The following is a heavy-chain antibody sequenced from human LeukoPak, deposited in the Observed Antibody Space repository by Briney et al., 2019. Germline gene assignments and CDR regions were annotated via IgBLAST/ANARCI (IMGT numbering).Heavy chain of an antibody. V-gene: IGHV4-34*01. CDR1: GGSFSGYY. CDR2: INHNGST. J-gene: IGHJ4*02. CDR3: ARGPPPYYFDY. Sequence: PSETLSLTCAVYGGSFSGYYWSWIRQPPGKGLEWIGEINHNGSTNYNPSLKSRVTISVDTSKNQFSLKLSSVTAADTAVYYCARGPPPYYFDYWGQGTLVTVSS.